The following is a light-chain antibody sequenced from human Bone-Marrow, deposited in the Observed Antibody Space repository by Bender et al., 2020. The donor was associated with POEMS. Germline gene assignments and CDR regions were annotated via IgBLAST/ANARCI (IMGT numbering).Light chain of an antibody. J-gene: IGLJ3*02. Sequence: SGSSSNIGGNAVNWWQQLPGTAPKLLIYGNDQRPSGVPDRFSCSKSGTSASLAISGLQSEDEADYFCSAWDGILNGWVFGGGTELTVL. V-gene: IGLV1-44*01. CDR1: SSNIGGNA. CDR3: SAWDGILNGWV. CDR2: GND.